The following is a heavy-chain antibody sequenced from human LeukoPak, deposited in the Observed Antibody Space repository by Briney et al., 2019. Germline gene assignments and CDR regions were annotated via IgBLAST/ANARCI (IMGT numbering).Heavy chain of an antibody. D-gene: IGHD5-12*01. V-gene: IGHV3-21*01. Sequence: GGSLRLSCAASGFTFSDYSLNWVRQAPGKGLEWVSSISSSSTFVYYADLVKGRFTISRDNTKNSLYLQMNSLRAEDTAVYYCARDPDIVAFFDYWGQGTLVTVSS. J-gene: IGHJ4*02. CDR3: ARDPDIVAFFDY. CDR2: ISSSSTFV. CDR1: GFTFSDYS.